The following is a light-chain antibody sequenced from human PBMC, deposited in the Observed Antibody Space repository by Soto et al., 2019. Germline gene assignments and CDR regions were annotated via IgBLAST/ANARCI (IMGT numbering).Light chain of an antibody. Sequence: EIVLTQSPATLSLSPGERATLSCRASQSVSSYLAWYQQKPGQAPRLLIYDASNRATGIPARFSGSGSGTGFPLTIHSLEPEDFAVYYCQQRSNLPPGDFGPGTKVDIK. V-gene: IGKV3-11*01. CDR3: QQRSNLPPGD. J-gene: IGKJ3*01. CDR1: QSVSSY. CDR2: DAS.